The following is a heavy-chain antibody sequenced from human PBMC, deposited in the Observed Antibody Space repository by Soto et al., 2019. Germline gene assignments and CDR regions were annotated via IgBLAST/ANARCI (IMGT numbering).Heavy chain of an antibody. CDR3: ARDSAWNNY. CDR1: GFTFSDYW. D-gene: IGHD1-1*01. Sequence: EVQLVESGGGLVQPGGSLRLSCAASGFTFSDYWMTWVRQAPGKGLEWVANIKQDGSEKYHVDSVKGRFSISRDNANDSLYLQMNNLGVEDTAVYYSARDSAWNNYWGQGTLVSVSS. CDR2: IKQDGSEK. V-gene: IGHV3-7*05. J-gene: IGHJ4*02.